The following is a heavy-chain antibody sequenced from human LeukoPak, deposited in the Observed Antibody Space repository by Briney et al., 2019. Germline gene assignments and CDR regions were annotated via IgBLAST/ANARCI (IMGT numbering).Heavy chain of an antibody. Sequence: GASVKVSCKASGYTFTIYGINGVRQAAGQGLEWMGWMNPDSGNTDFAQKFQGRGTMTRNTSISTAYMGLSSLTSEDTAVYYCAVHLPGDYLDPWGQGTLVTVSS. D-gene: IGHD4-17*01. CDR3: AVHLPGDYLDP. V-gene: IGHV1-8*01. J-gene: IGHJ5*02. CDR2: MNPDSGNT. CDR1: GYTFTIYG.